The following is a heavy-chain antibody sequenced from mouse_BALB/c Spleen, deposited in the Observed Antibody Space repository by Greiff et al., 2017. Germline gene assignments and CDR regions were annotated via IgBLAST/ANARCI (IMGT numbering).Heavy chain of an antibody. Sequence: EVQGVESGGGLVQPGGSLKLSCASSGFTFSSYTMSWVRQTPEKRLEWVAYISNGGGSTYYPDTVKGRFTISRDNAKNTLYLQMSSLKSEDTAMYYCTRDGSYDGYYWYFDVWGAGTTVTVSA. J-gene: IGHJ1*01. CDR3: TRDGSYDGYYWYFDV. D-gene: IGHD2-3*01. CDR1: GFTFSSYT. CDR2: ISNGGGST. V-gene: IGHV5-12-2*01.